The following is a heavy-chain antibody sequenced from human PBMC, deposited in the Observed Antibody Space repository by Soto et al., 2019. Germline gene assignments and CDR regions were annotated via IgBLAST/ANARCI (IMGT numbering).Heavy chain of an antibody. CDR3: ARDEAIDY. Sequence: PGGSLRPSCAASGFPVSSLSMSWVRQAPGKGLEWVSVIYSGGSTYYADSVKGRFTISRDNSKNSLYLQMNSLRAEDTAVYYCARDEAIDYWGQGTLVTVSS. CDR2: IYSGGST. J-gene: IGHJ4*02. CDR1: GFPVSSLS. V-gene: IGHV3-53*01.